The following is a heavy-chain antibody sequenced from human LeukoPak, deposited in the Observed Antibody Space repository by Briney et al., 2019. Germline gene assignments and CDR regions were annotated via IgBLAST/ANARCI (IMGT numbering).Heavy chain of an antibody. CDR1: GGSISSGGYY. CDR2: INHSGST. CDR3: ARRWIQLWLDY. J-gene: IGHJ4*02. Sequence: SQTLSLTCTVSGGSISSGGYYWSWIRQPPGKGLEWIGYINHSGSTNYNPSLKSRVTISVDTSKNQFSLKLSSVTAADTAVYYCARRWIQLWLDYWGQGTLVTVSS. D-gene: IGHD5-18*01. V-gene: IGHV4-30-2*01.